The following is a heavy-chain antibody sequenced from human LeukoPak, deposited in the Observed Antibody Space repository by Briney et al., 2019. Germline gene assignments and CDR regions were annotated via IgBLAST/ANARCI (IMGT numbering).Heavy chain of an antibody. Sequence: SGGSLRLSCAASGFTFSSYDMHWVRQATGKGLEWVSAIGTAGDTYYPGSVKGRFTTSRENAKNSLYLQMNSLRAGDTAVYYCARASTKGGYMFDAFDIWGQGTMVTVSS. CDR3: ARASTKGGYMFDAFDI. CDR1: GFTFSSYD. D-gene: IGHD5-12*01. J-gene: IGHJ3*02. V-gene: IGHV3-13*01. CDR2: IGTAGDT.